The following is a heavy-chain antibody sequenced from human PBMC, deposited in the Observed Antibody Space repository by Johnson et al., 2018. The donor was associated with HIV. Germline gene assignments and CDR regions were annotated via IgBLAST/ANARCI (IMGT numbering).Heavy chain of an antibody. CDR1: GFTFSMYA. CDR2: ISYDGSNK. D-gene: IGHD1-7*01. CDR3: ARAPYKWNLGLFDAFDV. V-gene: IGHV3-30*01. J-gene: IGHJ3*01. Sequence: VQLVESGGGVVQPGRSLRLSCAASGFTFSMYAMHWVRQAPGKGLEWVAVISYDGSNKYYADSVKGRFTISRDNSKNTLYLQMNSLRAEDTAVYYCARAPYKWNLGLFDAFDVWGQGTKVTVSA.